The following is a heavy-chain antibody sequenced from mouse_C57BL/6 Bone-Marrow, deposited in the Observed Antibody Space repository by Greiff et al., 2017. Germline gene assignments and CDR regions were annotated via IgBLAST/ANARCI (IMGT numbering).Heavy chain of an antibody. CDR2: IYPGSGST. Sequence: QVQLQQPGAELVKPGASVKMSCKASGYTFTSYWITWVKQRPGQGLEWIGDIYPGSGSTNYNEKLKSKATLTVDTTSSTAYMQLSSLTSEDSAVYYCARWFTTVVARDYWGQGTTLTVSS. CDR3: ARWFTTVVARDY. CDR1: GYTFTSYW. V-gene: IGHV1-55*01. J-gene: IGHJ2*01. D-gene: IGHD1-1*01.